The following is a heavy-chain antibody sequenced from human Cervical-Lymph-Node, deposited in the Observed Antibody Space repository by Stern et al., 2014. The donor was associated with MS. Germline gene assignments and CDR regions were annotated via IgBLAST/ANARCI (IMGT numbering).Heavy chain of an antibody. CDR1: GYTFTSYY. J-gene: IGHJ4*02. V-gene: IGHV1-46*01. Sequence: QVQLVQSGAEVKKPGASVKVCCKASGYTFTSYYMHWVRQAPGQGLEWMGIINPSGGSTSYAQKFQGRVTMTRDTSTSTVYMELSSLRSEDTAVYYCARGISGELLRSYYFDYWGQGTLVTVSS. CDR3: ARGISGELLRSYYFDY. D-gene: IGHD1-26*01. CDR2: INPSGGST.